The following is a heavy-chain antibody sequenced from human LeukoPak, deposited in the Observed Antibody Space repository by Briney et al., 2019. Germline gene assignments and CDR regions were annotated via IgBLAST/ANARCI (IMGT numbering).Heavy chain of an antibody. CDR2: MNPNSGGT. J-gene: IGHJ6*02. D-gene: IGHD3-10*01. CDR3: ARAVGSGSRPLYYYGMDV. Sequence: ASVKVSCKASGYTFTSYDINWVRQATGQGLEWVGWMNPNSGGTNYAQKFQGRVTMTRDTSISTAYMELSRLRSDDTAVYYCARAVGSGSRPLYYYGMDVWGQGTTVTVSS. CDR1: GYTFTSYD. V-gene: IGHV1-2*02.